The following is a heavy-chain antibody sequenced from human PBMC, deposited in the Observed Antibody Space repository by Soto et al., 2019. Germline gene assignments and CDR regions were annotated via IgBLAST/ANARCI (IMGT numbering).Heavy chain of an antibody. D-gene: IGHD2-21*02. CDR3: ARLPKGSLVTA. V-gene: IGHV3-48*02. J-gene: IGHJ4*02. Sequence: LVESGGGLVYPGGSLTLSCVGSGFRFSEHSMNWVRQAPGNGLQWVSYISSSSDSTYYADSVKGRFTVSRDNAKNALFLQMNSLRDDDTATYYCARLPKGSLVTAWGQGVRVTVSS. CDR2: ISSSSDST. CDR1: GFRFSEHS.